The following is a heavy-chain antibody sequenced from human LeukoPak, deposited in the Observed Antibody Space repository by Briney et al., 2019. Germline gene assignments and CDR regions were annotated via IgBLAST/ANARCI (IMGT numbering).Heavy chain of an antibody. Sequence: SETLSLTCAVYGGSFSGYYWSWIRQPPGKGLEWIGEINHSGSTNYNPSLKSRVTISVDTSKNQFSLKLSSVTAADTAVYYCARVTEDYDFWSGYPSGDAFDIWGQGTMVTVSS. CDR2: INHSGST. V-gene: IGHV4-34*01. CDR3: ARVTEDYDFWSGYPSGDAFDI. D-gene: IGHD3-3*01. CDR1: GGSFSGYY. J-gene: IGHJ3*02.